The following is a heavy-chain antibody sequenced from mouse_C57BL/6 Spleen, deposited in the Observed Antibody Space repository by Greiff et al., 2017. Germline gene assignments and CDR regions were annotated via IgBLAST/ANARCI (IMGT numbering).Heavy chain of an antibody. D-gene: IGHD1-1*01. CDR2: IYPGDGDT. Sequence: QVQLQQSGPELVKPGASVKISCKASGYAFSSSWMNWVKQRPGKGLEWIGRIYPGDGDTNYNGKFKGKATLTADKSSSTAYMQLSSLTSEDSAVYFCERKITTVVAAYYAMDYWGQGTSVTVSS. J-gene: IGHJ4*01. CDR1: GYAFSSSW. V-gene: IGHV1-82*01. CDR3: ERKITTVVAAYYAMDY.